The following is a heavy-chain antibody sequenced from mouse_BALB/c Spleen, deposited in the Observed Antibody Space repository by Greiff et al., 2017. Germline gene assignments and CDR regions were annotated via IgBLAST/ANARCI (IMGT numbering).Heavy chain of an antibody. Sequence: EVQVVESGGGLVKPGGSLKLSCAASGFTFSDYYMYWVRQTPEKRLEWVATISDGGSYTYYPDSVKGRFTISRDNAKNNLYLQMSSLKSEDTAMYYCARGGLLRNAAMDYWGQGTSVTVSS. D-gene: IGHD2-3*01. CDR3: ARGGLLRNAAMDY. CDR1: GFTFSDYY. J-gene: IGHJ4*01. V-gene: IGHV5-4*02. CDR2: ISDGGSYT.